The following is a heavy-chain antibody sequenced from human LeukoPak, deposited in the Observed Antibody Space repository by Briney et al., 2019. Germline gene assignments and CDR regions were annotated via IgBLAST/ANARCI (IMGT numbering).Heavy chain of an antibody. CDR2: ISSSSSYT. D-gene: IGHD2-15*01. J-gene: IGHJ4*02. V-gene: IGHV3-21*01. CDR3: ARRPRGGSCDY. CDR1: GFTFSSYS. Sequence: PGGSLRLSCAASGFTFSSYSMNWVRQAPGKGLEWVSSISSSSSYTYYADSVKGRFTISRDNAKNSLYLQMNSLGAEDTAVYYCARRPRGGSCDYWGQGTLVTASS.